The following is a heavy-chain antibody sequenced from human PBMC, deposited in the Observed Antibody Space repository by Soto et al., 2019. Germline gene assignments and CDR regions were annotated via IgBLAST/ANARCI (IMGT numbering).Heavy chain of an antibody. Sequence: LSRTCTGSVGSEILALYSWCWFQQNPGKGLEWIGYIYYSGSTNYNPSLKSRVTISVDTSKNQFSLKLSSVTAANTAVYYCARDAHVTYYYDSSGSRWFDPWGQGTLVTVSS. J-gene: IGHJ5*02. CDR2: IYYSGST. V-gene: IGHV4-61*01. CDR1: VGSEILALYS. D-gene: IGHD3-22*01. CDR3: ARDAHVTYYYDSSGSRWFDP.